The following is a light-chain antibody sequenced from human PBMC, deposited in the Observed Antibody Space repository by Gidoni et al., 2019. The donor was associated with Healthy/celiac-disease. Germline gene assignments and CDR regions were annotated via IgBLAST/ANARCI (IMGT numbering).Light chain of an antibody. J-gene: IGKJ4*01. CDR2: DAS. V-gene: IGKV3-11*01. Sequence: ELVLTQSPATLSLSPEERATLSCRASPIVSSYLAWYQQKPGQAPRLLIYDASNLATGIPARFSGSGCGTDFTLTISSLEPEDFAVYYCQRRSHWPTFGGGTKVEIK. CDR3: QRRSHWPT. CDR1: PIVSSY.